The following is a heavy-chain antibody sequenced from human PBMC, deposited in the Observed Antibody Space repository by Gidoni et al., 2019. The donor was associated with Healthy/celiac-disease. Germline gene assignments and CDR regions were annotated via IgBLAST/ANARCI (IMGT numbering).Heavy chain of an antibody. J-gene: IGHJ4*02. CDR3: AKAQYSSSSGPFDY. CDR1: GFTFSSYA. V-gene: IGHV3-23*01. D-gene: IGHD6-6*01. Sequence: EVQLLESGGGLVQPGGSLRLSGAASGFTFSSYAMSWVRQAPGKGLSWGSAISGSGGSTYYADSVKGRFTISRDNSKNTLYLQMNSLRAEDTAVYYCAKAQYSSSSGPFDYWGQGTLVTVSS. CDR2: ISGSGGST.